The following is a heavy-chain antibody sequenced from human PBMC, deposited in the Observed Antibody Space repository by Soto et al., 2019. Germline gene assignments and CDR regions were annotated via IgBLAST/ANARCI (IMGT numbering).Heavy chain of an antibody. Sequence: EVQLLESGGGLVQPGGSLRLSCAASGITISNYPMSWVRQAPGKGLDWVSGISGSGDRTYYADSAKGRFTISTDISRNSLSLQLDSLGVEDTAVYYCVKDDGGYPSTAPHWGQGTLVTVSS. CDR3: VKDDGGYPSTAPH. J-gene: IGHJ4*02. CDR2: ISGSGDRT. D-gene: IGHD3-22*01. CDR1: GITISNYP. V-gene: IGHV3-23*01.